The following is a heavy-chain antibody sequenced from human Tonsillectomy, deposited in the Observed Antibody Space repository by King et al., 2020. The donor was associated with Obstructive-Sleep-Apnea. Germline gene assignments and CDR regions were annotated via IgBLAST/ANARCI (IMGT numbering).Heavy chain of an antibody. V-gene: IGHV4-38-2*01. CDR2: FYHSGIT. D-gene: IGHD5-12*01. CDR1: GYSITSDYY. J-gene: IGHJ4*02. CDR3: ATFRYSGYASWDY. Sequence: QLQESGPGLVKPSETLSLTCSVSGYSITSDYYWGWIRQPPGTGLEWIGSFYHSGITNYNPSLKSRVSISLDTSKNQFSLRLSSVTAADPAVYYCATFRYSGYASWDYWGQGILVTVSS.